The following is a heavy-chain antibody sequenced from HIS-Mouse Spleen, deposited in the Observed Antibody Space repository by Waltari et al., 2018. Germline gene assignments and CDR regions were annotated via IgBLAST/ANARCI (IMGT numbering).Heavy chain of an antibody. CDR3: AKDKHHAFDY. Sequence: QVQLVESGGGVVQPGRSLRLSCAASGFTFSSYGMHWVRQAPGKWVEWVAVISYDGSNKYYADSVKGRFTISRDNSKNTLYLQMNSLRAEDTAVYYCAKDKHHAFDYWGQGTLVTVSS. CDR1: GFTFSSYG. V-gene: IGHV3-30*18. CDR2: ISYDGSNK. J-gene: IGHJ4*02.